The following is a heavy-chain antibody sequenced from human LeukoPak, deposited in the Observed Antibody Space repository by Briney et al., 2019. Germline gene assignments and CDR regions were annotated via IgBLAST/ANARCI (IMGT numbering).Heavy chain of an antibody. CDR3: ARVSYIVVVAAIIEVDY. V-gene: IGHV3-30*04. J-gene: IGHJ4*02. CDR2: ISYDGSNK. CDR1: GFTFSSYA. D-gene: IGHD2-21*02. Sequence: PGGSLRLSCAASGFTFSSYAMHWVRQAPGKGLEGVAVISYDGSNKYYADSVKGRFTISRDNSKNTLYLQMNSLRAEDTAVYYCARVSYIVVVAAIIEVDYWGQGTLVTVSS.